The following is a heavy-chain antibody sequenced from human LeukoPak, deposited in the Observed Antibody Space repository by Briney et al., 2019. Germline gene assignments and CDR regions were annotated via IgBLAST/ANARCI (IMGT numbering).Heavy chain of an antibody. D-gene: IGHD5-18*01. CDR3: ARTTEGGYSYGYFYYYYMDV. CDR1: GGSISSYY. V-gene: IGHV4-59*01. CDR2: IYYSGST. Sequence: SETLSLTCTVSGGSISSYYWSWIRQPPGKGLEWIGYIYYSGSTNYNPSLKSRVTISVDTSRNQFSLKLSSVTAADTAVYYCARTTEGGYSYGYFYYYYMDVWGKGTTVTISS. J-gene: IGHJ6*03.